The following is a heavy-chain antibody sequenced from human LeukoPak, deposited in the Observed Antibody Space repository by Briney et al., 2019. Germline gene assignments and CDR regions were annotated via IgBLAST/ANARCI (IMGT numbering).Heavy chain of an antibody. D-gene: IGHD2-21*02. Sequence: GGSLRPSCGASGFTFDDHAMPWVRQAPGKGLEWVSGITWNSDTVAYADSVKGRFTIARDNARNSLYLQMNSLRPEDTALYYCAKGPGLTAFFDFWGQGTLVTVSS. CDR1: GFTFDDHA. V-gene: IGHV3-9*01. CDR2: ITWNSDTV. J-gene: IGHJ4*02. CDR3: AKGPGLTAFFDF.